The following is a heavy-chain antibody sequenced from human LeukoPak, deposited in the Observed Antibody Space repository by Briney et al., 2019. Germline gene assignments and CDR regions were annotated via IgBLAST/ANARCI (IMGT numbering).Heavy chain of an antibody. CDR2: IYYSGNT. D-gene: IGHD2-15*01. Sequence: SGTLSLTCTVSGGSISSYYWSWIRQPPGKGLEWIGYIYYSGNTNYNPSLKSRLTISVDTSKNQFSLKLSSVTAADTAVYYCATRSTGVAATFDSWGQGALVTVSS. V-gene: IGHV4-59*01. CDR3: ATRSTGVAATFDS. J-gene: IGHJ5*01. CDR1: GGSISSYY.